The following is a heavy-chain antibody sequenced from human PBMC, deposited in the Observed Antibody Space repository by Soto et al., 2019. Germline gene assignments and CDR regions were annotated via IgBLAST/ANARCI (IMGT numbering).Heavy chain of an antibody. CDR2: IGTAGDT. J-gene: IGHJ6*02. CDR1: GFTFSSYD. Sequence: GGSLRLSCAASGFTFSSYDMHWVRQATGKGLEWVSAIGTAGDTYYPGSVKGRFTISRENAKNSLYLQMNSLRAGDTAVYYCARAGSSQGGMDVWGQGATVTVSS. CDR3: ARAGSSQGGMDV. D-gene: IGHD6-6*01. V-gene: IGHV3-13*01.